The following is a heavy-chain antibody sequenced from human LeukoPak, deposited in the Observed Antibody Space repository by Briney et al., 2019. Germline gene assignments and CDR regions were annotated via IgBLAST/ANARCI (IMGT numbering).Heavy chain of an antibody. CDR3: ARDRLESTIFGVVPIEYFQH. CDR1: GGTFSSYA. D-gene: IGHD3-3*01. V-gene: IGHV1-69*13. J-gene: IGHJ1*01. CDR2: IIPIFGTA. Sequence: GASVKVPCKASGGTFSSYAISWVRQAPGQGLEWMGGIIPIFGTANYAQKFQGRVTITADESTSTAYMELSRLRSDDTAVYYCARDRLESTIFGVVPIEYFQHWGQGTLVTVSS.